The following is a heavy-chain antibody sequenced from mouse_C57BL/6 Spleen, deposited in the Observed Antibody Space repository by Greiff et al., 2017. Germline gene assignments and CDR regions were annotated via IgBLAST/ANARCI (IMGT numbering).Heavy chain of an antibody. CDR2: IYPGDGAT. CDR1: GYAFSSSW. D-gene: IGHD2-12*01. Sequence: LQESGPELVKPGASVKISCTASGYAFSSSWMNWVHQTPGKGLEWLGRIYPGDGATNYNGKFKGRATQTANKYVSTANMQLISVTTEDYAVYFCARGHYSWYFDVWGTGTTVTVSS. V-gene: IGHV1-82*01. J-gene: IGHJ1*03. CDR3: ARGHYSWYFDV.